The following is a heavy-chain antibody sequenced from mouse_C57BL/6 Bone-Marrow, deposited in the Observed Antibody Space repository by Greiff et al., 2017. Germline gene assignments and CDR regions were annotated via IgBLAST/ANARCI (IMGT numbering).Heavy chain of an antibody. V-gene: IGHV1-64*01. CDR1: GYTFTSYW. CDR2: IHPNSGST. J-gene: IGHJ4*01. CDR3: ARKGLRRYYAMDY. D-gene: IGHD2-4*01. Sequence: QVQLQQSGAELVKPGASVKLSCKASGYTFTSYWMHWVKQRPGQGLEWIGMIHPNSGSTNYNEKFKSKATLTVDKSSSTAYMQLSSLTSEDSAVYYCARKGLRRYYAMDYWGQGTSVTVSS.